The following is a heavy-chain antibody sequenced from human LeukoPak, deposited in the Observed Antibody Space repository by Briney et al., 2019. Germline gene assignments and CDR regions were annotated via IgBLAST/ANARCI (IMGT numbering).Heavy chain of an antibody. CDR2: ISYDGSNK. D-gene: IGHD5-18*01. Sequence: GGSLRLSCVASGFTFSSYAMHWVRQAPGKGLEWVAIISYDGSNKYYADSVKGRFTISRDNSKNTLYLQMNGLRAEDTAVYYCARDGLQVDTAMVIDYWGQGTLVTVSS. V-gene: IGHV3-30*04. J-gene: IGHJ4*02. CDR1: GFTFSSYA. CDR3: ARDGLQVDTAMVIDY.